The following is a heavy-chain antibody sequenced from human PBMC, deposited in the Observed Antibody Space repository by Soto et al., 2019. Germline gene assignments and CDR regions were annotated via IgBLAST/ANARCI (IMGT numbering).Heavy chain of an antibody. Sequence: QVTLKESGPALVNPTETLTLTCTVSGFSLTDSDVGVSWIRQPPGKALEWLAHILSNDEEVYSSSLTSRLTMTNDTSKSQVVLSMCNIQLVDTDTYYCARILGYCSGGDCYYYYYAMDVWGQGTTVTVAS. J-gene: IGHJ6*02. CDR3: ARILGYCSGGDCYYYYYAMDV. V-gene: IGHV2-26*01. CDR2: ILSNDEE. CDR1: GFSLTDSDVG. D-gene: IGHD2-21*01.